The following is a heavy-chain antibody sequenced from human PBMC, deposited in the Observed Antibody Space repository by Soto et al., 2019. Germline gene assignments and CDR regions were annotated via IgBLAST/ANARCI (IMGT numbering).Heavy chain of an antibody. V-gene: IGHV4-59*01. CDR2: MYYSETT. J-gene: IGHJ5*01. CDR3: ARDNSSSWYKLKYQWGDS. CDR1: VASISEYY. Sequence: SETLSLTCTVSVASISEYYWSWLRQPPGKGLEWIGYMYYSETTVYNPSLKTRVTISVDTSKNQVSLNLNSATAADTAVYYCARDNSSSWYKLKYQWGDSGGHGPMGSVS. D-gene: IGHD6-13*01.